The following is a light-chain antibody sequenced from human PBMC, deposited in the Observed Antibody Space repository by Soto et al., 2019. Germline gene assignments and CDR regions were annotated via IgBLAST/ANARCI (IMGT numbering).Light chain of an antibody. Sequence: EIVMTQSPATLSVSPGERATLSCRAGESISNNLAWYQQKPGQAPRLLIYGAATRAAGIPARFSGRGSGTEFTLTISSLQSEDFVVYYCQQYNNWPGTFGQGTKVEIK. CDR3: QQYNNWPGT. CDR2: GAA. J-gene: IGKJ1*01. CDR1: ESISNN. V-gene: IGKV3-15*01.